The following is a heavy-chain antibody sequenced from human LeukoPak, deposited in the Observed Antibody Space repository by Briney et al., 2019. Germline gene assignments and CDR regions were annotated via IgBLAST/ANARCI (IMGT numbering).Heavy chain of an antibody. Sequence: ASVKVSCKASGGTLSSRGFSWVRQAPGQGLEWMGWINTNTGNPAYAQGFTGRFVFSLDTSVSTAYLQISSLKAEDTAVYYCARGGRFYYGSGSYSIRYYFDFWGQGTLVTVSS. CDR1: GGTLSSRG. V-gene: IGHV7-4-1*02. J-gene: IGHJ4*02. D-gene: IGHD3-10*01. CDR2: INTNTGNP. CDR3: ARGGRFYYGSGSYSIRYYFDF.